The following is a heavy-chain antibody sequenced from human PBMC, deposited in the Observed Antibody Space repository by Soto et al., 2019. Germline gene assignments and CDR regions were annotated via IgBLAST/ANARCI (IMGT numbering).Heavy chain of an antibody. CDR3: TRHHPHHYDSSGYFDY. J-gene: IGHJ4*02. V-gene: IGHV4-39*01. Sequence: SETLSLTCTVSDGSISTSSYYWGWIRQSPGKGLEWIGTIFYTGRTYYNPSLESRVTLSVDTSKNQFSLHLTSVIAADTAVYYCTRHHPHHYDSSGYFDYWGQGALVTVSS. CDR2: IFYTGRT. CDR1: DGSISTSSYY. D-gene: IGHD3-22*01.